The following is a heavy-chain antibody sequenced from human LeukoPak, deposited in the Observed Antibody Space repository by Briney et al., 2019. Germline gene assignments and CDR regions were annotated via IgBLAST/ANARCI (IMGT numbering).Heavy chain of an antibody. D-gene: IGHD1-26*01. Sequence: GGSLRLSCAASGLTFSSYWMHWVRQAPGKGLVWVSRINSDGSSTSYADSVKGRFTVSRDNAKNTLYLQMNSLRVEDTAVYYCARDSIRSSGSSDYWGQGTLVTVSS. V-gene: IGHV3-74*01. CDR1: GLTFSSYW. CDR2: INSDGSST. J-gene: IGHJ4*02. CDR3: ARDSIRSSGSSDY.